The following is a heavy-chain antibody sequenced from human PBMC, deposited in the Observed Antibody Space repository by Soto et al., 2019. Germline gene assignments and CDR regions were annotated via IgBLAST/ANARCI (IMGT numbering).Heavy chain of an antibody. V-gene: IGHV3-23*01. Sequence: EVQLLESGGGLVQPGGSLRLSCAASGFTFSTYAMSWVRQAPGKGLEWVSAISSGGGSTYYADSVKGRFTISRDNSKNTLYLQMNSLRAEDTAVYHCAKDNWNDRWGQGTLVTVSS. J-gene: IGHJ5*02. CDR1: GFTFSTYA. CDR2: ISSGGGST. CDR3: AKDNWNDR.